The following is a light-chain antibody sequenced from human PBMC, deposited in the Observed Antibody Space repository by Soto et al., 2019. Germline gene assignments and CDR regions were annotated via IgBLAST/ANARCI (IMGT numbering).Light chain of an antibody. Sequence: QSVLTQPPSVAGAPGQRVTISCTGTSSNIGAGFDVHWYQKVPGTAPKLLIFDNTNRPSGVSDRFSASRSGTSASLAITGLQSGAEADYVCQSDDSSLGGSVVFGGGTKLTVL. CDR1: SSNIGAGFD. J-gene: IGLJ2*01. CDR3: QSDDSSLGGSVV. CDR2: DNT. V-gene: IGLV1-40*01.